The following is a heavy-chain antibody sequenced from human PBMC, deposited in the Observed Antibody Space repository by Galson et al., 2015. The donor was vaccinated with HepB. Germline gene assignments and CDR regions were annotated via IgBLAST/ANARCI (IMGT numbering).Heavy chain of an antibody. D-gene: IGHD3-3*01. CDR3: ARDGFTSFGVVYNWFDH. Sequence: SVKVSCTASGYTFTSYAMHWVRQAPGQRLEWMGWINAGNGNTKYSQKFQGRVTITSDTSASTAYMELSSLRSEDTAVYYCARDGFTSFGVVYNWFDHWGQGTLVSVSS. CDR2: INAGNGNT. V-gene: IGHV1-3*01. J-gene: IGHJ5*02. CDR1: GYTFTSYA.